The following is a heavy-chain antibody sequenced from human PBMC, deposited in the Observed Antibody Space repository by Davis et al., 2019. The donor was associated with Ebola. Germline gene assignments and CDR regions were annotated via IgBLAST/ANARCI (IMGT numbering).Heavy chain of an antibody. Sequence: PGGSLRLSSAASGFTFSSYAIHWVRQAPGKGLDWVAVISYDGNNEYYADSVRGRFTISRDNSKNTLYLQMNSLRAEDTALYYWARDRKGGGRPPWAFHIWGQGTRVTVSS. V-gene: IGHV3-30-3*01. D-gene: IGHD1-26*01. CDR1: GFTFSSYA. CDR2: ISYDGNNE. CDR3: ARDRKGGGRPPWAFHI. J-gene: IGHJ3*02.